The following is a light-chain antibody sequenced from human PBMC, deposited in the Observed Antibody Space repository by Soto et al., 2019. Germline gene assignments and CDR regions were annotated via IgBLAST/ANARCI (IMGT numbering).Light chain of an antibody. CDR2: DAS. CDR1: QSISDR. V-gene: IGKV1-5*01. J-gene: IGKJ1*01. CDR3: QHYGYVWT. Sequence: DLQSTQCPSTLSASLGDRVTITCRASQSISDRLAWYQHKPGEAPKVLIFDASRLEAGVPSRFSGSGSGTEFSLTISSLQPDDLGTYYCQHYGYVWTFGQGTKVDIK.